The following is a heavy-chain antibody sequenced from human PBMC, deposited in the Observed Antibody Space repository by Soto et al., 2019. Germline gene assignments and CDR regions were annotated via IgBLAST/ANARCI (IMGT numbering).Heavy chain of an antibody. CDR2: INHSGST. J-gene: IGHJ6*03. D-gene: IGHD2-2*02. CDR1: GGSFSGYY. V-gene: IGHV4-34*01. CDR3: ARVYCSSTSCHSKQYYYYMDV. Sequence: SETLSLTCAVYGGSFSGYYWSWIRQPPGKGLEWIGEINHSGSTNYNPSLKSRVTISVDTSKNQFSLKLSSVTAADTAVYYCARVYCSSTSCHSKQYYYYMDVWGKGTTVTVSS.